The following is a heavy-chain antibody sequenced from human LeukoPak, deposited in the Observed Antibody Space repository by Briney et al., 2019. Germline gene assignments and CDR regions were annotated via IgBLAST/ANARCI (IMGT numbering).Heavy chain of an antibody. J-gene: IGHJ6*02. CDR3: ASITGKIYYYGMDV. CDR1: GGSISSSSYY. D-gene: IGHD1-20*01. V-gene: IGHV4-39*01. Sequence: SETLSLTCTVSGGSISSSSYYWGWIRQPPGKGLEWIGSIYYSGSTYYNPSLKSRVTISVDTSKNQFSLKLSSVTAADTAVYYCASITGKIYYYGMDVWGQGTTVTVSS. CDR2: IYYSGST.